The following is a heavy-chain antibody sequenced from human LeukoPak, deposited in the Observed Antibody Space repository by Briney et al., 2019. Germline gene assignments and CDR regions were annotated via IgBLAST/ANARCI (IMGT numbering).Heavy chain of an antibody. CDR2: ISSSSSTI. D-gene: IGHD3-22*01. CDR1: GFTFSSYS. Sequence: VGSLRVSRAASGFTFSSYSMNWVRQAPGKGLEWVSYISSSSSTIYYADSVKGRFTISRDNAKNSLYLQMNSLRDEDTAVYYCARGRRYYDSSGPTGVYYFDYWGHGKLVSVSS. CDR3: ARGRRYYDSSGPTGVYYFDY. J-gene: IGHJ4*01. V-gene: IGHV3-48*02.